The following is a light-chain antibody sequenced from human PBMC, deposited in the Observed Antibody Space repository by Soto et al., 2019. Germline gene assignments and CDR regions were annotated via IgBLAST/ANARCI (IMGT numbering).Light chain of an antibody. CDR2: GAS. CDR1: QSVDSTY. J-gene: IGKJ5*01. CDR3: QQYHYWPPRIT. Sequence: DIVLTQSPGTLSLSPGESATLSCRASQSVDSTYIAWYQQKPGQAPRLLIFGASGRATGIPDRFSGSGSGTDFTLTISRLEPEDVAVYYCQQYHYWPPRITFGQGTRLEIK. V-gene: IGKV3-20*01.